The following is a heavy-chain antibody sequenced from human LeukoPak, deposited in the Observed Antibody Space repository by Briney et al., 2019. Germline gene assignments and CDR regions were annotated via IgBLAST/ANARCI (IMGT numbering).Heavy chain of an antibody. CDR1: GYTFTGYD. J-gene: IGHJ3*02. CDR3: ARASYGDAFDI. V-gene: IGHV1-2*02. Sequence: ASVKVSCKASGYTFTGYDMHWVRQAPGQGLEWMGWINPNSGGTNYVQNLQGRVTMTRDTSISTAYMDLSRLRSDDTAVYYCARASYGDAFDIWGQGTMVTVSS. D-gene: IGHD4-17*01. CDR2: INPNSGGT.